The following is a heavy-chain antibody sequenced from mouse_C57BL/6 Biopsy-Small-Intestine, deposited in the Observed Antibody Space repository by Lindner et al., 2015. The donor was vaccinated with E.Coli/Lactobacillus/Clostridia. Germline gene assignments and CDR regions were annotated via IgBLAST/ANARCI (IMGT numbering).Heavy chain of an antibody. V-gene: IGHV1-80*01. D-gene: IGHD2-1*01. CDR3: ARSYGNSFDY. J-gene: IGHJ2*01. CDR2: IYPGDGDA. CDR1: GYAFSTYW. Sequence: VQLQESGAELVKPGASVKISCKASGYAFSTYWMHWVKQRPGKGLEWIGQIYPGDGDANYNGKFKDKATPTADKSSSTAYMQLSSLTSEDSAVYFCARSYGNSFDYWGQGTTLTVSS.